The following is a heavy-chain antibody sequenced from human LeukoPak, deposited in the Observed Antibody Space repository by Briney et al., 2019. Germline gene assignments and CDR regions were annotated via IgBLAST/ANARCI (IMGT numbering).Heavy chain of an antibody. CDR1: GFPFRSYG. D-gene: IGHD2-21*01. CDR3: ARDLSAAYDF. Sequence: PGRSLRLSCAASGFPFRSYGMHWVRQAPSKGLEWVARLVYDERNDYANSVKGRFTISRDNSKNMLYLQMDNLRVDDTAMYYCARDLSAAYDFWGQGILVTVSS. J-gene: IGHJ4*02. CDR2: LVYDERN. V-gene: IGHV3-33*01.